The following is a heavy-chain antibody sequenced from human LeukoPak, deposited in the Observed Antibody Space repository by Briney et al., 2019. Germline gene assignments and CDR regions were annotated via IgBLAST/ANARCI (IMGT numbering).Heavy chain of an antibody. CDR3: ARAMSTFGGVRNYFDS. CDR2: ISGSGGST. Sequence: GGSLRLSCAASGFTFSSYAMSWVRQAPGKGLEWVSAISGSGGSTYYAASVEGRFTISRDNSKNMLYLQMNSLRAEDTAVYYCARAMSTFGGVRNYFDSWGQGTLVTVSS. V-gene: IGHV3-23*01. CDR1: GFTFSSYA. D-gene: IGHD3-16*01. J-gene: IGHJ4*02.